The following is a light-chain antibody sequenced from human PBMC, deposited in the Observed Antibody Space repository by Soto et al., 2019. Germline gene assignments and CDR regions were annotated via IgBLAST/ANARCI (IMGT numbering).Light chain of an antibody. V-gene: IGKV1-33*01. CDR3: QQYDNLPRWT. J-gene: IGKJ2*02. CDR2: DAS. Sequence: DIQMTQSPSSLSASVGDRVTITCQASQDIRNYLNWYQQKPGKAPKLLIYDASNLETGVPARFSGSGSGTDFTFTISSLQPEDIATYYCQQYDNLPRWTFGQGTKLEIK. CDR1: QDIRNY.